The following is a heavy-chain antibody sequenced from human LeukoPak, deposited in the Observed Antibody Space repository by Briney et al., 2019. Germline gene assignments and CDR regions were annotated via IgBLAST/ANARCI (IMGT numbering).Heavy chain of an antibody. V-gene: IGHV4-59*08. CDR1: GGSISSYY. CDR3: ARVYYDYVWGSYRYNNYFDY. D-gene: IGHD3-16*02. Sequence: SETLSLTCAVYGGSISSYYWSWIRQPPGKGLEWIGYIYYSGSTNYNPSLKSRVTISVDTSKNQFSLKLSSVTAADTAVYYCARVYYDYVWGSYRYNNYFDYWGQGTLVTVSS. CDR2: IYYSGST. J-gene: IGHJ4*02.